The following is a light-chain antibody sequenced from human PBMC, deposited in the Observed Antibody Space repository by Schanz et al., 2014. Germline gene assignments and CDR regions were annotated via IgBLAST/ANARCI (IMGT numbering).Light chain of an antibody. CDR2: GAS. V-gene: IGKV3D-15*01. CDR3: QQYNNWPLT. Sequence: EIVMTQSPATLSVSPGERATLSCRASQSVSSNLAWYQQKPGQAPRLLIYGASNRATGIPDRFSGSGSGTDFTLTISSLQSEDLAVYYCQQYNNWPLTFGQGTKVEIK. CDR1: QSVSSN. J-gene: IGKJ1*01.